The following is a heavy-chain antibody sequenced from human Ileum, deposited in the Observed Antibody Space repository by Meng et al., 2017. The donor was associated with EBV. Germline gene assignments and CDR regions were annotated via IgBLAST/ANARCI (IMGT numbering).Heavy chain of an antibody. CDR2: VNYNGDS. CDR1: GASVTSSGYY. CDR3: ARDLRVGGAFDY. V-gene: IGHV4-61*08. D-gene: IGHD1-26*01. J-gene: IGHJ4*02. Sequence: QGQLQQSVPGLVRPSETLSLTCTVSGASVTSSGYYWSWLRQSPGKGLEWLGYVNYNGDSTYNPSLKSRVTIFIDTSKKQFYLNLTSATAADTAIYYCARDLRVGGAFDYWGQGTLVTVSS.